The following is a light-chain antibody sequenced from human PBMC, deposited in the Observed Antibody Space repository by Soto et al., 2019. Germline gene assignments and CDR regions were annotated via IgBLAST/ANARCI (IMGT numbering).Light chain of an antibody. CDR1: QSVSSY. CDR3: QQRSNWPT. CDR2: DAS. Sequence: EIVLTQSPATLSLSPGERVTLSCRASQSVSSYLAWYQQKPGQAPRLLIYDASNRATGIPARFSGSGSGTDFTLTISSLEPEDFAVYYCQQRSNWPTFGGGTKV. V-gene: IGKV3-11*01. J-gene: IGKJ4*01.